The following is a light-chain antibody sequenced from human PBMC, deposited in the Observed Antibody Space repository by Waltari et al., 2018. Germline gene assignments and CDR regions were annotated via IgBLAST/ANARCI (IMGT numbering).Light chain of an antibody. CDR1: SPNIGAGYD. Sequence: QSVLTQPPSVSGAPGQRVTISCTGSSPNIGAGYDVHWYQQLPGTAPKLLNEGNSNRPSGVPDRCSGSKSGTSASLAITGLQAEDEADYYCQSYDSSLSGVVFGGGTKLTVL. CDR2: GNS. V-gene: IGLV1-40*01. CDR3: QSYDSSLSGVV. J-gene: IGLJ2*01.